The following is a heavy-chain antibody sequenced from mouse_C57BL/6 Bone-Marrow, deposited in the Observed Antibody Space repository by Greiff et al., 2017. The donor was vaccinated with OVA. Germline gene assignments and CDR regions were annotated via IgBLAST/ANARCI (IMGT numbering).Heavy chain of an antibody. CDR3: ARRTGRDWYFDV. CDR1: GYTFTDYY. V-gene: IGHV1-26*01. J-gene: IGHJ1*03. Sequence: EVQLQQSGPELVKPGASVKISCKASGYTFTDYYMNWVKQSHGKSLEWIGDINPNNGGTSYNQKFKGKATLTVDKSSSTAYMELRSLTSEDSAVYDCARRTGRDWYFDVWGTGTTVTVSS. CDR2: INPNNGGT. D-gene: IGHD4-1*01.